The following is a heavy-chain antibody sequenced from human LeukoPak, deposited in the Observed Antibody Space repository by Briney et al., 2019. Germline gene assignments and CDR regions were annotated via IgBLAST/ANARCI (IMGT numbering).Heavy chain of an antibody. V-gene: IGHV4-4*07. J-gene: IGHJ4*02. CDR3: ARDTGKSGYPDY. CDR1: GGSISSYY. D-gene: IGHD3-3*01. Sequence: TSETLSLTCTVSGGSISSYYWSWIRQPAGKAPEWIGRIYSSGIINYNPSPKSRVTMSLDNSKNQLSLKLSYLTGADTAVYYCARDTGKSGYPDYWGQGTLVTVSS. CDR2: IYSSGII.